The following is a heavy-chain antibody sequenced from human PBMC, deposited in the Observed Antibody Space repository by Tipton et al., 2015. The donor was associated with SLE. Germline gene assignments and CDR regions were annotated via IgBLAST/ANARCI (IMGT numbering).Heavy chain of an antibody. D-gene: IGHD6-19*01. J-gene: IGHJ1*01. CDR3: ARRDGGIAVAGPVRYFQH. CDR1: GGSISSGGYY. V-gene: IGHV4-31*10. Sequence: TLSLTCTVSGGSISSGGYYWGWIRQHPGKGLELIGCIYYTGTTYYNPSLKSRVNFSVDTSKNQFSLNPSSVTAADTAVYYCARRDGGIAVAGPVRYFQHWGQGTLVTVSS. CDR2: IYYTGTT.